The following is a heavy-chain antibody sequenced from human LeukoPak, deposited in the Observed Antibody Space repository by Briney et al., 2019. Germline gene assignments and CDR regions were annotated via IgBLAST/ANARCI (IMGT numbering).Heavy chain of an antibody. CDR2: IRAYNSNT. Sequence: APVKVSCKASVYTFTTSGVIWVRQAPGQRLGWMGWIRAYNSNTNYAQKLQGRVTTTTDTSTSTAYMELRRLRSDDTAVYYCARDDLGEWGLAVWGQGSTVTVYS. J-gene: IGHJ6*02. V-gene: IGHV1-18*01. CDR1: VYTFTTSG. CDR3: ARDDLGEWGLAV. D-gene: IGHD3-16*01.